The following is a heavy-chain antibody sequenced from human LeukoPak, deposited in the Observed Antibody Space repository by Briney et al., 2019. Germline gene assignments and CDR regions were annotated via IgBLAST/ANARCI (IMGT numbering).Heavy chain of an antibody. J-gene: IGHJ4*02. CDR3: VREKYSSGWLWYYFDF. Sequence: GGSLRLSCAASGFTFSDYNMNWVRQAPGKGLEWVSSISGNSNYIYYADPVKGRFTISRANAKNSLFLQMNSLRAEDTAVYYCVREKYSSGWLWYYFDFWGQGTLVTVSS. CDR1: GFTFSDYN. V-gene: IGHV3-21*01. CDR2: ISGNSNYI. D-gene: IGHD6-19*01.